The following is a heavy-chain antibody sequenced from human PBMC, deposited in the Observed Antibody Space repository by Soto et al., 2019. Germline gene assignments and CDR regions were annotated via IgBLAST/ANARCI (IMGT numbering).Heavy chain of an antibody. CDR2: IYYNGTT. D-gene: IGHD2-15*01. J-gene: IGHJ4*02. Sequence: PSETLSLTCVVSGGSISSSNWWSWVRQPPGKGLEWIGEIYYNGTTKYNPSLKSRVTISVDKSKNQFSLKMYSVTAADTAVYYCARDQGYCSGGSCYVYDSWGQGTLVTVYS. CDR1: GGSISSSNW. CDR3: ARDQGYCSGGSCYVYDS. V-gene: IGHV4-4*02.